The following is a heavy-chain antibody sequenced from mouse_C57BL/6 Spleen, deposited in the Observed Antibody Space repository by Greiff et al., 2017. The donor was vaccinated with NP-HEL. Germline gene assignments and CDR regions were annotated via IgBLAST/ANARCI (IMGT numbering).Heavy chain of an antibody. D-gene: IGHD1-1*01. Sequence: QVQLQQSGPELVKPGASVKLSCKASGYNFTSYDINWVKQRPGQGLEWIGWIYPRDGSTKYNEQFKGKATLTVDTSSSTAYMELHSLTSEDSAVYFCARSPAHYYGSAFAYWGQGTLVTVSA. CDR3: ARSPAHYYGSAFAY. V-gene: IGHV1-85*01. CDR1: GYNFTSYD. CDR2: IYPRDGST. J-gene: IGHJ3*01.